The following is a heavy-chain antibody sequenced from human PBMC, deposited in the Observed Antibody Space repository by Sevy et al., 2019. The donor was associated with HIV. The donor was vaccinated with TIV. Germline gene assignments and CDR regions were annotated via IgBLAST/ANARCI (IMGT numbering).Heavy chain of an antibody. D-gene: IGHD2-2*01. CDR1: GFTFDDYG. Sequence: GGSLRLSCAASGFTFDDYGMSWVRQAPGKGLEWVSGINWNGGSTGYADSVKGRFTISRDNAKNSLYLQMNSLRAEDTALYYCARAEVVVPAAIADYYYYGMDVWGQGTTVTVSS. V-gene: IGHV3-20*04. CDR2: INWNGGST. CDR3: ARAEVVVPAAIADYYYYGMDV. J-gene: IGHJ6*02.